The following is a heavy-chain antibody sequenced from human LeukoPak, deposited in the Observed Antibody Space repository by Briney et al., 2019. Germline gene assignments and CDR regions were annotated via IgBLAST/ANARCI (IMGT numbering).Heavy chain of an antibody. V-gene: IGHV1-2*02. CDR1: GYTFTGYY. CDR2: INPNSGGT. D-gene: IGHD6-13*01. J-gene: IGHJ1*01. Sequence: GASVKVSCKASGYTFTGYYMHWMRQAPGQGLEWMGWINPNSGGTNYAQKFQGRVTMTRDTSISTAYMELSRLRSDDTAVYYCAREVEAAGIRYLQHWGQGTLVTVSS. CDR3: AREVEAAGIRYLQH.